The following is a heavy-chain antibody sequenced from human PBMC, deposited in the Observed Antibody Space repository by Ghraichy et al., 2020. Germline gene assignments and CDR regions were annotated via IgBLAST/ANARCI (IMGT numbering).Heavy chain of an antibody. D-gene: IGHD3-3*01. CDR1: GYTFTSYD. J-gene: IGHJ5*02. CDR3: ARGITIFGVVIMAVRWFDP. V-gene: IGHV1-8*01. CDR2: MNPNSGNT. Sequence: ASVKVSCKASGYTFTSYDINWVRQATGQGLEWMGWMNPNSGNTGYAQKFQGRVTMTRNTSISTAYMELSSLRSEDTAVYYCARGITIFGVVIMAVRWFDPWGQGTLVTVSS.